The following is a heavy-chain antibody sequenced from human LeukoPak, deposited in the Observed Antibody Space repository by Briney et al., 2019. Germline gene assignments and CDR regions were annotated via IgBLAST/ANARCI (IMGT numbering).Heavy chain of an antibody. J-gene: IGHJ4*02. D-gene: IGHD3-3*01. Sequence: GPSVKVSCKASGGTFSSYAISWVRQAPGQGLEWMGGIIPIFGTANYAQKFNVRVTITADESTSTAYLELSSLRSEDTAVYYCARDPTYYDFWSGYPYFDYWGQGTLVTVSS. CDR1: GGTFSSYA. CDR2: IIPIFGTA. CDR3: ARDPTYYDFWSGYPYFDY. V-gene: IGHV1-69*01.